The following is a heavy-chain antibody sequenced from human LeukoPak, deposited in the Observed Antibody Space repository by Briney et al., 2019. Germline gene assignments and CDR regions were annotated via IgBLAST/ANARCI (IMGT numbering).Heavy chain of an antibody. CDR2: VSGSGSST. J-gene: IGHJ4*02. CDR1: GFTFSSYV. CDR3: AREPAGYVDY. V-gene: IGHV3-23*01. D-gene: IGHD6-13*01. Sequence: GGSLRLSCAASGFTFSSYVMNWVRQAPGKGLEWVSAVSGSGSSTYYADSVKGRFTISRDNSKNTLYLQMNNLRAEDTALYYCAREPAGYVDYWGQGILVTVSS.